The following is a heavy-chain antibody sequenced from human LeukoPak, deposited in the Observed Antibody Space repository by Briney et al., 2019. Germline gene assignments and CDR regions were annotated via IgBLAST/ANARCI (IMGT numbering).Heavy chain of an antibody. CDR1: GYTFSNSG. D-gene: IGHD3-10*01. V-gene: IGHV1-3*01. J-gene: IGHJ5*02. Sequence: ASVKVSCKTSGYTFSNSGLHWVRQAPGQSLEWMGWINAGNGNTKYSQKFQDRLTITRDTSASTVYMELNSLKSEDTAMYYCARGRGLIGTSRFDPWGQGTLVIGSS. CDR3: ARGRGLIGTSRFDP. CDR2: INAGNGNT.